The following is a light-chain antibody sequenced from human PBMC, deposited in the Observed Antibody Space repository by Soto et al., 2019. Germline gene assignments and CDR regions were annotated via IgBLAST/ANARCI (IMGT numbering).Light chain of an antibody. CDR3: QQYNNWPSWT. J-gene: IGKJ1*01. Sequence: EKVMTQSPATLSMSPGERATLSCRASQSVSSYLVWYQQKPGQAPRLLIYGASTRATGIPARFSGSGSGTEFTLTISSLQSEDFAVYYCQQYNNWPSWTFGQGTKVEIK. CDR1: QSVSSY. CDR2: GAS. V-gene: IGKV3-15*01.